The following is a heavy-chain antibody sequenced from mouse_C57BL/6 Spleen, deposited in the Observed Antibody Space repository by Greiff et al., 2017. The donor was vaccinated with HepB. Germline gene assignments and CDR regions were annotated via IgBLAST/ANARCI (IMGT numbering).Heavy chain of an antibody. CDR2: INYDGSST. V-gene: IGHV5-16*01. CDR3: AREDPGFYYAMDY. Sequence: EVKLEESEGGLVQPGSSMKLSCTASGFTFSDYYMAWVRQVPEKGLEWVANINYDGSSTYYLDSLKSRFIISRDNAKNILYLQMSSLKSEDTATYYCAREDPGFYYAMDYWGQGTSVTVSS. J-gene: IGHJ4*01. CDR1: GFTFSDYY.